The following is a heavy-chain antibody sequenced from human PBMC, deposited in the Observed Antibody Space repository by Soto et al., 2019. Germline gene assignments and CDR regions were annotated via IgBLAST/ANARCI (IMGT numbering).Heavy chain of an antibody. CDR2: IYYSGST. D-gene: IGHD6-13*01. CDR3: ARDAGSSYNAYYYYGMDV. CDR1: GGSISSGDYY. J-gene: IGHJ6*02. V-gene: IGHV4-30-4*01. Sequence: KTSETLSLTCTVSGGSISSGDYYWSWIRQPPGKGPEWIGYIYYSGSTYYNPSLKSRVTISVDTSKNQFSLKLSSVTAADTAVYYCARDAGSSYNAYYYYGMDVWGQGTTVTVSS.